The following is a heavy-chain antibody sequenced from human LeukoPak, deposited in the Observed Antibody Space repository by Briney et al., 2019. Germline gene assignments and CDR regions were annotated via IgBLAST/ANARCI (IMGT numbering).Heavy chain of an antibody. V-gene: IGHV1-2*02. CDR1: GYTFTGYY. CDR3: ARGPFIVLVTARSLWFDP. D-gene: IGHD2-21*02. J-gene: IGHJ5*02. Sequence: ASVKVSCKASGYTFTGYYMHWVRQAPGQGLEWMGWINPNSGGTNYAQKFQGRVTMTRDTSISTAYMELSRLRSDDTAVYYCARGPFIVLVTARSLWFDPWGQGTLVSVSS. CDR2: INPNSGGT.